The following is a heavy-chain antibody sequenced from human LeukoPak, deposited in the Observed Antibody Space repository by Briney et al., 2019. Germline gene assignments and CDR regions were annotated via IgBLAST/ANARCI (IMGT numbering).Heavy chain of an antibody. CDR3: AIGGGYYGSGSYYKNWFDP. J-gene: IGHJ5*02. Sequence: ASVKVSCKASGYTFTSYGISWVRQAPGQGLEWMGWISAYNGNTNYAQKLQGRVTMTTDTSTSAAYMELGSLRSDDTAVYYCAIGGGYYGSGSYYKNWFDPWGQGTLVTISS. CDR1: GYTFTSYG. CDR2: ISAYNGNT. V-gene: IGHV1-18*04. D-gene: IGHD3-10*01.